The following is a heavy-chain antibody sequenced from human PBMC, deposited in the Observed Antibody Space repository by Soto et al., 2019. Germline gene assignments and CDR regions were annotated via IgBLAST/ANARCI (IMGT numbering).Heavy chain of an antibody. CDR3: ASHKISGYGYGPHDAFDI. CDR1: GGSISSGGYY. CDR2: IYYSGST. Sequence: SETLSLTCTVSGGSISSGGYYWSWIRQHPGKGLEWIGYIYYSGSTYYNPSLKSRVTISVDTSKNQFSLKLSSVTAADTAVYYCASHKISGYGYGPHDAFDIWGQGTMVTVSS. J-gene: IGHJ3*02. D-gene: IGHD5-18*01. V-gene: IGHV4-31*03.